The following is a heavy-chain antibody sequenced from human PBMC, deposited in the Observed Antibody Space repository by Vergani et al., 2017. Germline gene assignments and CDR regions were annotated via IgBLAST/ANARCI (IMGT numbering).Heavy chain of an antibody. J-gene: IGHJ1*01. CDR3: ARGARTSFTYFQH. CDR1: GGSFSGYY. V-gene: IGHV4-34*01. Sequence: QVQLQQWGAGLLKPSETLSLTCAVYGGSFSGYYWSWIRQPPGKGLEWIGEINHSGSTNYNPSLKSRVTISVDTSKNQFSLKLSSVTAADTAVYYCARGARTSFTYFQHWGQGTLVTVSS. CDR2: INHSGST. D-gene: IGHD3-3*01.